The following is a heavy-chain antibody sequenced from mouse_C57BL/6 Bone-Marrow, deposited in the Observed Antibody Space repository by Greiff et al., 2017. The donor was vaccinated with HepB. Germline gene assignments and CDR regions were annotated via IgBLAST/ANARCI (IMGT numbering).Heavy chain of an antibody. J-gene: IGHJ2*01. CDR2: INPSSGYT. Sequence: QVQLQQPGAELVKPGASVKLSCKASGYTFTSYWMHWVKQRPGQGLEWIGYINPSSGYTKYNQKFKDKATLTAEKSSSTAYMQLSSLTYEDSAVYYCASYYYGSSYPDYWGQGTTLTVSS. CDR3: ASYYYGSSYPDY. D-gene: IGHD1-1*01. V-gene: IGHV1-7*01. CDR1: GYTFTSYW.